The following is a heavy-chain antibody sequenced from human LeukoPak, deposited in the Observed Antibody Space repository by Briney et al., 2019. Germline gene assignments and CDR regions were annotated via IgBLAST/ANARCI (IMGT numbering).Heavy chain of an antibody. CDR3: AREKPSGWYVVDY. V-gene: IGHV4-31*03. D-gene: IGHD6-19*01. J-gene: IGHJ4*02. Sequence: SETLSLTCTVSGGSISSGGYYWSWIRQHPGKGLEWIGEIYHSGSTNYNPSLTSRLSILVDKSKNQFSLRLTSVTAADTAMYYCAREKPSGWYVVDYWGQGTLVTVSS. CDR1: GGSISSGGYY. CDR2: IYHSGST.